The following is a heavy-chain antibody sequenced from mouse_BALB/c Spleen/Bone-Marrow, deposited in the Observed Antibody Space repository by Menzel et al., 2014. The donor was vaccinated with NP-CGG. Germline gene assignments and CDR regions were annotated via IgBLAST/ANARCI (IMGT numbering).Heavy chain of an antibody. CDR1: GFNFNDSY. D-gene: IGHD1-1*01. Sequence: EVQLQQSGAELVKPGASVKLSCTASGFNFNDSYMHWVKQRPEQGLEWIGRINPANGNTKYDPKFQGKATITVDKSSNSTYLKLSSFTSEDTAVYYCANYYCGSTLFAYWGQGTLVTVSA. CDR3: ANYYCGSTLFAY. V-gene: IGHV14-3*02. CDR2: INPANGNT. J-gene: IGHJ3*01.